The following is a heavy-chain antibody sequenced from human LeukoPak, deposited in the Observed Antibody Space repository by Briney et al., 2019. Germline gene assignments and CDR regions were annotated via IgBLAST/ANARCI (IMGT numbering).Heavy chain of an antibody. CDR2: VKQDGSEN. V-gene: IGHV3-7*03. J-gene: IGHJ3*02. CDR3: ARGGSYLSAFDI. CDR1: GFTFSNYW. Sequence: GGSLRLSCAASGFTFSNYWMTWVRQAPGKGPEWVGNVKQDGSENYYGDSVKGRFTISRDNAKNSLYLQMNSLRAEDTAVYYCARGGSYLSAFDIWGQGTMVTVSS. D-gene: IGHD1-26*01.